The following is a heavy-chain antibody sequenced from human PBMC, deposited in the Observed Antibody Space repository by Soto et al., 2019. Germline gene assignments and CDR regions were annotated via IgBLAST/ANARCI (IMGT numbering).Heavy chain of an antibody. J-gene: IGHJ4*02. Sequence: PSETLSLTCAVYGGSFSGYYWTWIRQSPEKGLEWIGEVNHSGTTYYNPFLKTRVTISVHTPKNQFSLKMSSVTAADTAVYYCARGIGYCSSINCYSSRRLRFDSWGQGTLVTVS. V-gene: IGHV4-34*01. CDR1: GGSFSGYY. CDR2: VNHSGTT. CDR3: ARGIGYCSSINCYSSRRLRFDS. D-gene: IGHD2-2*01.